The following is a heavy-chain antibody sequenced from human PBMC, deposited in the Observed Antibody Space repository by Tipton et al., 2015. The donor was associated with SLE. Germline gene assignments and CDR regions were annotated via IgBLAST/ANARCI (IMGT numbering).Heavy chain of an antibody. CDR3: ARSAIFGVIMGGYFDY. D-gene: IGHD3-3*01. CDR1: GVSISSSY. CDR2: IYTSGAT. V-gene: IGHV4-4*07. Sequence: TLSLTCNVSGVSISSSYWSWIRQPAGKGLEWIGRIYTSGATDDNPSLKSRVTMSVDMSKKQIFLKMTSVTAADTAVYYCARSAIFGVIMGGYFDYWGQGTLVTVSS. J-gene: IGHJ4*02.